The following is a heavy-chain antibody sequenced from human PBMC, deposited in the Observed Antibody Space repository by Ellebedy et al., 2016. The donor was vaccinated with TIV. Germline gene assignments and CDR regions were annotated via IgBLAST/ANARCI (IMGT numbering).Heavy chain of an antibody. CDR2: IGSRTSKI. V-gene: IGHV3-48*02. CDR3: ARGGGERLRYAFDI. J-gene: IGHJ3*02. D-gene: IGHD1-26*01. CDR1: GFTFTTYS. Sequence: PGGSLRLSCAASGFTFTTYSMNWVRQAPGKGREWVSYIGSRTSKIYYADSVKGRFTISRDNATNSLYLQRNSLRDEDTDVYYCARGGGERLRYAFDIWGHGTLVTVSS.